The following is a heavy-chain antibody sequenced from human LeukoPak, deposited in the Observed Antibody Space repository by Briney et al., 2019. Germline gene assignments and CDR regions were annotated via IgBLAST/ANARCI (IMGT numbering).Heavy chain of an antibody. V-gene: IGHV4-59*01. D-gene: IGHD2-15*01. J-gene: IGHJ4*02. CDR2: IYYSGST. Sequence: SETLSLTCTVSGGSISSYYWSWIRQPPGKGLEWIGYIYYSGSTNCNPSLKSRVTISVDTSKNQFSLKLSSVTAADTAVYYCARGDDYCSGGSCRHFDYWGQGTLVTVSS. CDR3: ARGDDYCSGGSCRHFDY. CDR1: GGSISSYY.